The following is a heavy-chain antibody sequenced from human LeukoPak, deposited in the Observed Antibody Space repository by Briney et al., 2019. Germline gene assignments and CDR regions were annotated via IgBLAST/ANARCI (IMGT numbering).Heavy chain of an antibody. CDR1: GFSFSRYG. J-gene: IGHJ4*02. D-gene: IGHD3-9*01. CDR3: ARDVQSQLGYFDWLLIS. Sequence: TGRSLRLSCAASGFSFSRYGMHWVRQAPGKGLEGVAVIWYDGGNKYYADSVMGRFTISRDNSKNTLYLQMNSLRAEDTAVYSCARDVQSQLGYFDWLLISWGQGTLVTVSS. V-gene: IGHV3-33*01. CDR2: IWYDGGNK.